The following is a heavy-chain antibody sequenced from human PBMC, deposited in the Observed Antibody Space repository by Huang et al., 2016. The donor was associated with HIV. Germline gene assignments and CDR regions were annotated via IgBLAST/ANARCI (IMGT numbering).Heavy chain of an antibody. J-gene: IGHJ6*03. Sequence: QVQLQQWGAGLLRPSETLSLTCAVYGGSFSGYYGTWISQPPGKGLEWIGEINHSESTNYNPSLKGRVTISVDTSRNQFFLTLTSVTAADTAVDYCARGQGGYYYYYMDVWGKGTTVTVSS. CDR3: ARGQGGYYYYYMDV. V-gene: IGHV4-34*01. CDR2: INHSEST. CDR1: GGSFSGYY.